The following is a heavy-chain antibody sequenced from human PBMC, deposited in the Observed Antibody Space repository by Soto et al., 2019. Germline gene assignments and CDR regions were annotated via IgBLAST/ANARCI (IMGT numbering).Heavy chain of an antibody. J-gene: IGHJ3*01. D-gene: IGHD1-26*01. CDR3: ARGQSSGSYYAEVGFDL. V-gene: IGHV4-34*02. Sequence: QVQLQQWGAGLLKPSETLSLTCAVSGGSLSGYYWNWIRQPPGKGLEWSGEINHGGGTDHNPSLKSRVTISLETSKKQFSLKINSVTAADTAVYYCARGQSSGSYYAEVGFDLWGQGTMVTVSS. CDR2: INHGGGT. CDR1: GGSLSGYY.